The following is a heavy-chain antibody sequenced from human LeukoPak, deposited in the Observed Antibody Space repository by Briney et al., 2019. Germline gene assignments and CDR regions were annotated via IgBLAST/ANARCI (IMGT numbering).Heavy chain of an antibody. V-gene: IGHV3-43*02. Sequence: GGSLRLSCAASGFTFDDYAMNWVRQTPGMGLEWVSLISGDGGRTFYADSVKGRFTISRDHSKDSLYLQMNSMTTEDTALYYCAKDLASLYDAFNVWGQGTMVTVSS. J-gene: IGHJ3*01. CDR3: AKDLASLYDAFNV. CDR1: GFTFDDYA. CDR2: ISGDGGRT.